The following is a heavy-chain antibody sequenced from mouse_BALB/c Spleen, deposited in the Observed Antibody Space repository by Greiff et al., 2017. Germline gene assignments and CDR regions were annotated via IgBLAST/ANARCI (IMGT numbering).Heavy chain of an antibody. CDR1: GFTFSDYG. V-gene: IGHV5-15*02. J-gene: IGHJ2*01. CDR2: ISNLAYSI. CDR3: ARRGYGNFYFDY. D-gene: IGHD2-10*02. Sequence: EVKLVESGGGLVQPGGSRKLSCAASGFTFSDYGMAWVRQAPGKGPEWVAFISNLAYSIYYADTVTGRFTISRENAKNTLYLEMSSLRSEDTAMYYCARRGYGNFYFDYWGQGTTLTVSS.